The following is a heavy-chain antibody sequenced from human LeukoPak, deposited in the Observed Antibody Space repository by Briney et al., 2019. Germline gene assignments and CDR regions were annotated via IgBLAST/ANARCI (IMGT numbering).Heavy chain of an antibody. V-gene: IGHV3-20*04. CDR3: ARCSSTSCTNWFDP. Sequence: GGSLRLSCAASGFTFDDYGMSWVRQAPGKGLEWVSGINWNGGSTGYADSVKGRFTSSRDNAKNSLYLQMNSLRAEDTALYYCARCSSTSCTNWFDPWGQGTLVTVSS. CDR1: GFTFDDYG. CDR2: INWNGGST. J-gene: IGHJ5*02. D-gene: IGHD2-2*01.